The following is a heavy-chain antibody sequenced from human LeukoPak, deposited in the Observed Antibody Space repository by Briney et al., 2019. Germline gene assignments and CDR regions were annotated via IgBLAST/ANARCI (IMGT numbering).Heavy chain of an antibody. D-gene: IGHD3-22*01. CDR2: IYYSGST. CDR3: VRGFTMIVVVTGHDAFDI. V-gene: IGHV4-39*07. CDR1: GGSISSSSYY. J-gene: IGHJ3*02. Sequence: PSETLSLTCTVSGGSISSSSYYWGWIRQPPGKGLEWIGSIYYSGSTYYNPSLKSRVTISVDTSKNQFSLKLSPVTAADTAVYYCVRGFTMIVVVTGHDAFDIWGQGTMVTVSS.